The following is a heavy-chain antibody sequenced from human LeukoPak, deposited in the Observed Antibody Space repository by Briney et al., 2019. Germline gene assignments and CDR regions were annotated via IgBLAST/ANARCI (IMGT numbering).Heavy chain of an antibody. Sequence: GGSLRLSCSASGFPFNTHFMHWVRQTPGKALEYVSTISTNGETTFYANSVTGRFTISRDNSQNTLYLQMSSLRPDDTAVYYCVKDLSGTWSFDYWGQGTLVTVSS. CDR1: GFPFNTHF. V-gene: IGHV3-64D*06. J-gene: IGHJ4*02. D-gene: IGHD1-26*01. CDR3: VKDLSGTWSFDY. CDR2: ISTNGETT.